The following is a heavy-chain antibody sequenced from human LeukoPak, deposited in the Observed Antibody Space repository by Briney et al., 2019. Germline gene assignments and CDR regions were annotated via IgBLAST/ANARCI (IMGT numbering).Heavy chain of an antibody. Sequence: ASVKVSCTAPGYTFAKYAIHWVRQAPGQRLEWMGWINAGNGNTRYSQKFQGGVTITRDTSASTAYMELSSLRSEDTAVYYCARSILVVPAASHHNYGVDVWGQGTTVTVSS. CDR2: INAGNGNT. D-gene: IGHD2-2*01. CDR3: ARSILVVPAASHHNYGVDV. CDR1: GYTFAKYA. V-gene: IGHV1-3*01. J-gene: IGHJ6*02.